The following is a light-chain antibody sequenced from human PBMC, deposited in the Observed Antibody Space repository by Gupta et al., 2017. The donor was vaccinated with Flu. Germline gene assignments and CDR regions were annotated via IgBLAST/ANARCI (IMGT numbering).Light chain of an antibody. CDR3: AAWDDSLGGLV. CDR1: SSNIGPNT. V-gene: IGLV1-44*01. CDR2: INN. Sequence: QSVLTQPPSPSGTPGPRVTISCSGSSSNIGPNTVNWYQQFPGTAPKFLIYINNQRPSGVPDRFSGSKSGTSASLAISGLQAEDEADYYCAAWDDSLGGLVFGGGTKLTVL. J-gene: IGLJ2*01.